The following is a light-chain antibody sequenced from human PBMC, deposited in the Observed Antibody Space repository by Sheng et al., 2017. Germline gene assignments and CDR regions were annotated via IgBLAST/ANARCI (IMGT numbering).Light chain of an antibody. J-gene: IGKJ5*01. CDR2: DSF. Sequence: EIVLTQSPATLSLSPGERATLSCRASQTIPSTYLAWYQQKSGQAPRLLIYDSFNRATGIPARFSGSGSGTDFTLTISSLEPEDFAVYYCQQRRNWPSFGQGTRLQIK. CDR1: QTIPSTY. V-gene: IGKV3-11*01. CDR3: QQRRNWPS.